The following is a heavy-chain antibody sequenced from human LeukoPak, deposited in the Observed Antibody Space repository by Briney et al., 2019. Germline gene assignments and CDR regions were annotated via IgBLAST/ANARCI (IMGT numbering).Heavy chain of an antibody. V-gene: IGHV1-2*02. CDR3: ARGSIVGATFDYFDY. CDR1: GYTFTGYY. J-gene: IGHJ4*02. CDR2: INPNSGGT. D-gene: IGHD1-26*01. Sequence: PGASVKVSCKASGYTFTGYYMHWVRQAPGQGLEWMGWINPNSGGTNYAQKFQGRVTMTRDTSISTAYMELSRLRSDDTAVYYCARGSIVGATFDYFDYWGQGTLVTVSS.